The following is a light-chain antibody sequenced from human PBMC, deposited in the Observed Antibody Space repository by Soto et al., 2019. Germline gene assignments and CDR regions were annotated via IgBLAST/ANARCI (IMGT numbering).Light chain of an antibody. CDR3: QQTDDFPLT. CDR2: ATS. CDR1: QGIYSR. J-gene: IGKJ4*01. V-gene: IGKV1D-12*01. Sequence: DIQMTQSPSSVSASVGDTVTITCRASQGIYSRLAWYQPKPGKAPELLIYATSTLQNGVPSRFSGSGVGTDFTLSISRLQPEDSASYFCQQTDDFPLTFGGGTKVEI.